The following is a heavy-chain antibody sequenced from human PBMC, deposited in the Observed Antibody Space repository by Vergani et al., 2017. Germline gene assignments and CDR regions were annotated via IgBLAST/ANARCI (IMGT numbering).Heavy chain of an antibody. CDR2: IIPILGIA. D-gene: IGHD3-22*01. Sequence: QVQLVQSGAEVKKPGSSVKVSCKASGGTFSSYAISWVRQAPGQGLEWMGRIIPILGIANYAQKFQGRVTIPADKSTSTAYMELSSLRSEDTAVYYCARAQYYYDSSGYSDAFDIWGQGTMVTVSS. CDR1: GGTFSSYA. J-gene: IGHJ3*02. V-gene: IGHV1-69*04. CDR3: ARAQYYYDSSGYSDAFDI.